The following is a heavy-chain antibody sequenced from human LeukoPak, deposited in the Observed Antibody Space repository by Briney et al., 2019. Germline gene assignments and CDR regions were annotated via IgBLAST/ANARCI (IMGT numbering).Heavy chain of an antibody. CDR1: GFTFNDYT. CDR2: IRWDGGDT. Sequence: GGSLRLSCAASGFTFNDYTMHWVRQAPGRGLEWVSLIRWDGGDTYYADSLEGRFTISRDNAKNSLYLQMNSLRSEDTALYYCAKDQYGDYELGFFMDVWGKGTTVTVSS. J-gene: IGHJ6*03. CDR3: AKDQYGDYELGFFMDV. D-gene: IGHD4-17*01. V-gene: IGHV3-43*01.